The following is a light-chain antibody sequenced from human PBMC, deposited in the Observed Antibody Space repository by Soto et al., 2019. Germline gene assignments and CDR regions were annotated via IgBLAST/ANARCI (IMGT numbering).Light chain of an antibody. CDR2: GVS. Sequence: QSDPAQHASVSGSPGQSITISCTGTNHDIGVYNYVAWYRLRPGKAPELLIFGVSNRPSGVADRFSGSKSGSTASLTISRLQAEDEGEYYCSVYISSDILFGVGTKLTVL. V-gene: IGLV2-14*03. CDR3: SVYISSDIL. CDR1: NHDIGVYNY. J-gene: IGLJ2*01.